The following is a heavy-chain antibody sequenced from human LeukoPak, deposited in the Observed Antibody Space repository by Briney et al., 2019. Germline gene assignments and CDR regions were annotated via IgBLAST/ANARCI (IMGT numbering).Heavy chain of an antibody. Sequence: SETLSLTCAVYGGSFSGYYWSWIRQPPGKGLEWIGEINHSGSTNYNPSLKSRVTISVDTSKNQFSLKLSSVTAADTAVYYCARLLRPWDYVWGSYRSSGWFDPWGQGTLVTVSS. CDR1: GGSFSGYY. D-gene: IGHD3-16*02. J-gene: IGHJ5*02. V-gene: IGHV4-34*01. CDR3: ARLLRPWDYVWGSYRSSGWFDP. CDR2: INHSGST.